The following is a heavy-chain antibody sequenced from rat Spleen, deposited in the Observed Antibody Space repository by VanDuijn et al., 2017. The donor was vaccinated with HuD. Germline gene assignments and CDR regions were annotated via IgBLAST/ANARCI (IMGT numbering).Heavy chain of an antibody. CDR2: IADSGDYT. CDR3: SSNNFDY. D-gene: IGHD1-10*01. J-gene: IGHJ2*01. CDR1: GFTFSDYY. Sequence: EVQLVESGGGLVQPGRSMNLSCAASGFTFSDYYMAWIRQAPGKGLEWVASIADSGDYTYYPDSVKGRFTISRDNAKSTLYLQMDSLRSEDTATYYCSSNNFDYWGQGVVVTVSS. V-gene: IGHV5-25*01.